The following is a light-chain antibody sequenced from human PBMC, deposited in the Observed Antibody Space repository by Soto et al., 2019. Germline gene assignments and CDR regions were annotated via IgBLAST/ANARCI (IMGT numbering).Light chain of an antibody. J-gene: IGKJ1*01. CDR1: QSVSSN. V-gene: IGKV3-15*01. CDR2: GAS. Sequence: EIVMTQSPATLSVSPGERATLSCRASQSVSSNLAWYQQKPGQAPRLPIYGASTRATGIPARFSGRGSGTEFTLTISGLQSEDFAVYYCQQYNNWPPWTFGQGTKVEIK. CDR3: QQYNNWPPWT.